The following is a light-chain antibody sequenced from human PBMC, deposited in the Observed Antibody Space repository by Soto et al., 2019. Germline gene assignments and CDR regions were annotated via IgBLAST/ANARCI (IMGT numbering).Light chain of an antibody. CDR2: EVS. V-gene: IGLV2-11*01. CDR3: SSYAGSNNYV. CDR1: SSDVGGYNS. Sequence: QSVLTQPRSVSGSPGQSVTISCTGTSSDVGGYNSVSWYQQHPDKAPKFMIYEVSKRPSGVPDRFSGSKFGNTASLTFFGLQAEDEADYYCSSYAGSNNYVFGTGTKVTVL. J-gene: IGLJ1*01.